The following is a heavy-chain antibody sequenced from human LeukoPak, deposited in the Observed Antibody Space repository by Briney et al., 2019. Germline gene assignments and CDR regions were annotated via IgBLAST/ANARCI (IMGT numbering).Heavy chain of an antibody. CDR3: ARTGADPPEYYYYMDV. Sequence: ASVKVSCKASGGTFSSYAISWVRQAPGQGLEWMGGIIPIFGTANYAQKFQGRVTITADESTSTAYMELSSLRSEDTAVYYCARTGADPPEYYYYMDVWGKGTTVTVSS. CDR2: IIPIFGTA. V-gene: IGHV1-69*01. CDR1: GGTFSSYA. D-gene: IGHD3-10*01. J-gene: IGHJ6*03.